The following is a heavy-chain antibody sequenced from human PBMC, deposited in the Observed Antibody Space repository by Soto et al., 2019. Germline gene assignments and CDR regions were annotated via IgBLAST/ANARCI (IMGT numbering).Heavy chain of an antibody. V-gene: IGHV3-74*01. CDR2: INADGTST. J-gene: IGHJ4*02. CDR3: VKVLARGVGVPRFYFDS. Sequence: GGSLRLSCAASGFTFSNSWMHWVRQVSGKGLEWVSRINADGTSTSYADSVRGRFTISRDNAKNTLYLHVNSLRAEDTAVYYCVKVLARGVGVPRFYFDSWGQGGLVTVSS. D-gene: IGHD2-2*01. CDR1: GFTFSNSW.